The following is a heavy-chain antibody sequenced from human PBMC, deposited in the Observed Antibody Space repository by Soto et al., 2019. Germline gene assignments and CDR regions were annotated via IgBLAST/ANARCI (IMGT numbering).Heavy chain of an antibody. Sequence: GGSLRLSCAASGFTFSSYGMHWVRQAPGKGLEWVAVISYDGSNKYYADSVKGRFTISRDNSKNTLYLQMNSLRAEDTAVYYCAKDMFGKAVAGTEIDYWGQGTLVTVSS. D-gene: IGHD6-19*01. CDR3: AKDMFGKAVAGTEIDY. J-gene: IGHJ4*02. V-gene: IGHV3-30*18. CDR2: ISYDGSNK. CDR1: GFTFSSYG.